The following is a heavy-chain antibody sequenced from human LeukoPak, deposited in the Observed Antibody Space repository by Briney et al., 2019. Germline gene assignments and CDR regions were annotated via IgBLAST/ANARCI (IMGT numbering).Heavy chain of an antibody. CDR2: INYSGNT. D-gene: IGHD2-15*01. CDR1: GGSISSHY. V-gene: IGHV4-59*08. Sequence: SETLSLTCTVSGGSISSHYWSWIRQPPGKGLEWIGYINYSGNTNYNPSLKSRVTISIDTSKNQFSLKLSSVTAADTAVYYCARYWWSGAAPGSWFDPWGQGTLVTVSS. CDR3: ARYWWSGAAPGSWFDP. J-gene: IGHJ5*02.